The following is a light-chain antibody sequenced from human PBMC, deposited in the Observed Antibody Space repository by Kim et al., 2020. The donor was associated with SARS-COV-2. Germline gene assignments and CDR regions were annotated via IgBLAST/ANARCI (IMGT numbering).Light chain of an antibody. J-gene: IGLJ2*01. CDR2: SNK. Sequence: QGGTISCSGSSSNIGSNTVNWYQQLPGAAPKLLIYSNKQRPSGVPDRFSGSKSGTSASLAISGLQSEDEADYYCAAWDDSLNGVVFGGGTKLTVL. V-gene: IGLV1-44*01. CDR3: AAWDDSLNGVV. CDR1: SSNIGSNT.